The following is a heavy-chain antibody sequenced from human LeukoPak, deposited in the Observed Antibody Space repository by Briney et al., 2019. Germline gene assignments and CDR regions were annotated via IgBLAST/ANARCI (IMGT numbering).Heavy chain of an antibody. D-gene: IGHD2-2*01. J-gene: IGHJ6*03. CDR2: INHSGST. Sequence: SETLSLTCAVYGGSFSGYYWSWLRQPPGKGLEWIGEINHSGSTNYNPSLKSRVTISVDTSKNQFSLKLSSVTAADTAVYYCARGGYCSSTSCWSSYYYYMDVWGKGTTVTVSS. CDR3: ARGGYCSSTSCWSSYYYYMDV. CDR1: GGSFSGYY. V-gene: IGHV4-34*01.